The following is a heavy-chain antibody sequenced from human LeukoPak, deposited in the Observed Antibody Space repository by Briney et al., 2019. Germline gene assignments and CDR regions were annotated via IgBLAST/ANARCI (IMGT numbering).Heavy chain of an antibody. CDR1: GGSISSSSYY. Sequence: SETLSLTCTVPGGSISSSSYYWDWIRQPPGKGLEWIGSIYYSGSTYYNPSLKSRVTISVDTSKNQFSLKLSSVTAADTAVYYCARLNYVWGSYRYPDYWGQGTLVTVSS. CDR3: ARLNYVWGSYRYPDY. CDR2: IYYSGST. J-gene: IGHJ4*02. V-gene: IGHV4-39*01. D-gene: IGHD3-16*02.